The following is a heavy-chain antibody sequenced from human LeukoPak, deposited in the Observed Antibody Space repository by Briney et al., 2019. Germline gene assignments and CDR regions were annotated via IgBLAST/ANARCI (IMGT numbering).Heavy chain of an antibody. CDR3: AREGTGTDY. J-gene: IGHJ4*02. D-gene: IGHD1-1*01. CDR2: IRSDGSDK. CDR1: GFTFSSYA. Sequence: GGSLRLSCAASGFTFSSYAMHWVRRTPGKGLEWVAFIRSDGSDKYYADSVKGRFTISRDNAKNSLYLQMNSLRAEDTAVYYCAREGTGTDYWGQGTLVTVSS. V-gene: IGHV3-30*02.